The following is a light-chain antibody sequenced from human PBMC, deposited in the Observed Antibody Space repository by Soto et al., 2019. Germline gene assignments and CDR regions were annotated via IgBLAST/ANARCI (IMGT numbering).Light chain of an antibody. V-gene: IGLV1-44*01. CDR1: SSNIGSNT. Sequence: QSVLTQPPSASGTPGQRVTISCSGSSSNIGSNTVNWYQQLPGTTPNILIYDNIQRPSEVPARFSGSKSGTSASLAISGLQSEEEADYYCAAWDDSLNGVVFGGGTKVTVL. CDR3: AAWDDSLNGVV. J-gene: IGLJ2*01. CDR2: DNI.